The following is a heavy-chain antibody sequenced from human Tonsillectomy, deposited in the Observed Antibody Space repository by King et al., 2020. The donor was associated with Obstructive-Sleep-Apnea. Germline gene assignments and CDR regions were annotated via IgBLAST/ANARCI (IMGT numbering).Heavy chain of an antibody. J-gene: IGHJ4*02. CDR2: IYPGDSDI. CDR1: GYNFPIYW. Sequence: QLVQSGAEMKQPGESLRISCKGSGYNFPIYWIGWVRQMPGKGLEWMGIIYPGDSDIIYSPSFQGQVTITADKSISTAYLQWSSLKAADSAIYYCARREMATSHFDYWGQGTPVTVSS. D-gene: IGHD5-24*01. CDR3: ARREMATSHFDY. V-gene: IGHV5-51*01.